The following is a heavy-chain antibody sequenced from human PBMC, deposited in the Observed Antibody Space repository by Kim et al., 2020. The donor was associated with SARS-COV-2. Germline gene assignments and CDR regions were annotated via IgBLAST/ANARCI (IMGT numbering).Heavy chain of an antibody. D-gene: IGHD2-2*01. V-gene: IGHV3-73*01. Sequence: GGSLRLSCAASGFTFSASNIHWVRQAPGQGLEWVGRIRNKANSYATVYAASVTGRFAISRDDSKNTAYLQMNSLKTEDTAVYYCTSSPSISPNYWGQGTLVTVSS. CDR2: IRNKANSYAT. CDR3: TSSPSISPNY. J-gene: IGHJ4*02. CDR1: GFTFSASN.